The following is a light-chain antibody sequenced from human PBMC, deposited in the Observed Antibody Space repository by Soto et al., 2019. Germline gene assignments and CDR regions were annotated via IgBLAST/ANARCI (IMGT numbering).Light chain of an antibody. Sequence: IQMTQSPSSLSASVGERVTITCRASQVIKNDLSWYQQRPGRDPKLLIYAASNLQRGVPSRFSGSGSGTEFTLTISNLQPDDFAVYYCQQCFSLPPTFGHGTKVDI. CDR3: QQCFSLPPT. CDR2: AAS. CDR1: QVIKND. J-gene: IGKJ1*01. V-gene: IGKV1-39*01.